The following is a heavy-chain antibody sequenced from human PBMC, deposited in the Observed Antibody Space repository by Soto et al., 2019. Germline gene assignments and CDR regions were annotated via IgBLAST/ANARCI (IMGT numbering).Heavy chain of an antibody. J-gene: IGHJ3*02. V-gene: IGHV4-30-2*01. Sequence: QLQLQESGSGLVKPSQTLSLTCAVSGGSISSGGYSWSWIRQPPGKGLEWIGYIYHSGSTYYNPSLTARVTIPVDRAKSPLALKLSSVPAADTAVYYCARGGFITFGGVIVNPGAFDIWGQGTMVTVSS. CDR3: ARGGFITFGGVIVNPGAFDI. D-gene: IGHD3-16*02. CDR2: IYHSGST. CDR1: GGSISSGGYS.